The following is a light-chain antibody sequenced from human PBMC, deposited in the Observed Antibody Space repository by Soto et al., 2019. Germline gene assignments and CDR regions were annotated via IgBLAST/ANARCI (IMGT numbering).Light chain of an antibody. Sequence: EIVLTQSPGTLSLSPGERATLSCRASQSVSSSYLAWYQQKPGQAPRLLIYGASSRATGIPDRFSGSGSVPDSTLTTSTLEPQDLAGYYCLQYGSSPRFTFGGGTKVEIK. V-gene: IGKV3-20*01. CDR2: GAS. CDR1: QSVSSSY. J-gene: IGKJ4*01. CDR3: LQYGSSPRFT.